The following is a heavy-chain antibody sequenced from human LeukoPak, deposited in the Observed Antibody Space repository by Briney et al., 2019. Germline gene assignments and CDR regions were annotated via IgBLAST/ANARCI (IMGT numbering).Heavy chain of an antibody. J-gene: IGHJ4*02. V-gene: IGHV3-23*01. CDR2: NSGSGGST. Sequence: GGSLRLSCAASGFTFSSYAMSWVRQAPGKGLEWVSANSGSGGSTYYADSVKGRFTISRDNSKNTLYLQMNSLRAEDTAVYYCAKDNYDSTNRFDYWGQGTLVTVSS. CDR1: GFTFSSYA. CDR3: AKDNYDSTNRFDY. D-gene: IGHD3-22*01.